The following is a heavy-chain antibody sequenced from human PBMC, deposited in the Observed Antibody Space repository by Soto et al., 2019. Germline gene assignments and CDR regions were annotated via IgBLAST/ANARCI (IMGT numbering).Heavy chain of an antibody. CDR2: IYSGGST. Sequence: PGVSLRLSCAASGFTVSSNYMSWVRHTPGNGLEWVSVIYSGGSTYYADSVKGRFTISRDNSKNTLYLQMNILRAEDTAVYYCAMRSKTYYYGQTTSAFDIWGEGPMVTVSS. J-gene: IGHJ3*02. V-gene: IGHV3-53*01. CDR1: GFTVSSNY. D-gene: IGHD3-10*01. CDR3: AMRSKTYYYGQTTSAFDI.